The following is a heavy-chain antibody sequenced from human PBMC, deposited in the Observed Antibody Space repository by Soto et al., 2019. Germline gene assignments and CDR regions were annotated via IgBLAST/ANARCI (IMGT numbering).Heavy chain of an antibody. CDR1: GFTFDDYA. CDR2: ISWNSGSI. D-gene: IGHD4-17*01. CDR3: AKPITVTTNAFDI. V-gene: IGHV3-9*01. Sequence: EVQLVESGGGLVQPGRSLRLSCAASGFTFDDYAMHWVRQAPGKGLEWVSVISWNSGSIGYADSVKGRFTISRDNAKNSLYLQMNSLRAEDTALYYCAKPITVTTNAFDIWGQGTMVTVSS. J-gene: IGHJ3*02.